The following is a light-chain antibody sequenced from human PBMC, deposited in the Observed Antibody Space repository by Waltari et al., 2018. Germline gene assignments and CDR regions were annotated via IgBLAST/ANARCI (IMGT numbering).Light chain of an antibody. V-gene: IGLV2-14*03. CDR2: DVN. CDR1: NSDVGFSNY. J-gene: IGLJ2*01. Sequence: QSVLTHPACASGSPRQSTSISCSGTNSDVGFSNYVYCYQLHPGKAPKLLISDVNRRPSGISDRFSGSKSGSTASLTISGLQAEDEAEYYCSSYTRSSTLVFGGGTKVTVL. CDR3: SSYTRSSTLV.